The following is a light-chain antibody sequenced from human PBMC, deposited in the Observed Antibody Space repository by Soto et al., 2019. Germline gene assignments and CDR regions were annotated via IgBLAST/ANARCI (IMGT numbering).Light chain of an antibody. CDR3: QQYDNSIYT. CDR2: GTS. Sequence: EIVLTQSPGTLSLSPGERAALSCRASQWVSSTYLAWYQQKPGQAPRLLIYGTSTRATGIPDRFSGSGSGTDFTLTISRREPEDVAVYYCQQYDNSIYTFGQGTKGEIK. V-gene: IGKV3-20*01. J-gene: IGKJ2*01. CDR1: QWVSSTY.